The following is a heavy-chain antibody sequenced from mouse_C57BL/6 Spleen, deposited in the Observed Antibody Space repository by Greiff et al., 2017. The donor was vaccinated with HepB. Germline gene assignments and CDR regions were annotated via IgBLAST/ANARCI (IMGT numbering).Heavy chain of an antibody. V-gene: IGHV1-80*01. CDR3: ARGDVYWYFDV. Sequence: QVQLQQSGAELVKPGASVKISCKASGYAFSSYWMNWVKQRPGKGLEWIGQIYPGDGDTNYNGKFKGKATLTADKSSSTAYMQLSSLTSEDSAVYFCARGDVYWYFDVWGSGTTVTVSS. CDR2: IYPGDGDT. J-gene: IGHJ1*01. CDR1: GYAFSSYW.